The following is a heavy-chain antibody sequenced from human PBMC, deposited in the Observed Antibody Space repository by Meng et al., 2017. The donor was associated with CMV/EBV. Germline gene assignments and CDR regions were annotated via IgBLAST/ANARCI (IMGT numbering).Heavy chain of an antibody. CDR2: ISSSGSTI. V-gene: IGHV3-11*01. J-gene: IGHJ6*02. D-gene: IGHD4-11*01. CDR1: GFTFSDYY. CDR3: ARGSRTVTYYYYGMDV. Sequence: GESLKISCAASGFTFSDYYRSWIRQAPGKGLEWVSYISSSGSTIYYADSVKGRFTISRDNAKNALYLQMNSLRAEDTAVYYCARGSRTVTYYYYGMDVWGQGTTVTVSS.